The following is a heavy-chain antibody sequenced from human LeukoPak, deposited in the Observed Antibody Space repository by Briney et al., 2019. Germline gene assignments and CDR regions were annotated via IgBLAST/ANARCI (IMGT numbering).Heavy chain of an antibody. Sequence: GGSLRLSCAASGFTFSNYYISWIRQAPGKGLEWVSYISGNGGTKYDADSVKGRFIMTRDSAKKSVYLQMTSLRVEDTAVYYCGRAIPVDYWGQGLLVTVSS. CDR2: ISGNGGTK. CDR3: GRAIPVDY. J-gene: IGHJ4*02. V-gene: IGHV3-11*01. CDR1: GFTFSNYY.